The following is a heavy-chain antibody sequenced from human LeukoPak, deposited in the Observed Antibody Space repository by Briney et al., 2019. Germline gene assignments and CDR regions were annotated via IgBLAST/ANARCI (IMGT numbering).Heavy chain of an antibody. J-gene: IGHJ4*02. CDR3: ARINTPKYSSSWSLDY. CDR2: IYYSGST. V-gene: IGHV4-39*01. CDR1: GGSISSSSYY. D-gene: IGHD6-13*01. Sequence: PSETLSLTCTVSGGSISSSSYYWGWIRQPPGKGLEWIGSIYYSGSTYYNPSLKSRVAISVDTSKNQFSLKLSSVTAADTAVYYCARINTPKYSSSWSLDYWGQGTLVTVSS.